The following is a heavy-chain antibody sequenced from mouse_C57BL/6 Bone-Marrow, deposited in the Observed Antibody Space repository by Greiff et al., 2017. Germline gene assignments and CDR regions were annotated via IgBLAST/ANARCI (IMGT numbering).Heavy chain of an antibody. CDR1: GYTFTSYW. CDR2: IHPNSGST. D-gene: IGHD2-4*01. V-gene: IGHV1-64*01. CDR3: ARRIYYEGNYFDY. Sequence: LQQPGAELVKPGASVKLSCKASGYTFTSYWMHWVKQRPGQGLEWIGMIHPNSGSTNYNEKFKSKATLTVDKSSSTAYMQLSSLTSEDSAVYYCARRIYYEGNYFDYWGQGTTLTVSS. J-gene: IGHJ2*01.